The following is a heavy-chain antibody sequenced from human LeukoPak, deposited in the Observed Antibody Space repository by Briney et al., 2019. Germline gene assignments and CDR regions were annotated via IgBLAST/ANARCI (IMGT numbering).Heavy chain of an antibody. CDR2: IGASGSST. V-gene: IGHV3-23*01. CDR3: ARGGRDGYNP. J-gene: IGHJ5*02. Sequence: GGSLRLSCAASGFTFSSYAMTWVRQAPGKGLEWVSAIGASGSSTYYPDSVKGRFTISRDNSKNTLYLQMNTLRAEDTAVYFCARGGRDGYNPWGQGTLVTVSS. CDR1: GFTFSSYA. D-gene: IGHD5-24*01.